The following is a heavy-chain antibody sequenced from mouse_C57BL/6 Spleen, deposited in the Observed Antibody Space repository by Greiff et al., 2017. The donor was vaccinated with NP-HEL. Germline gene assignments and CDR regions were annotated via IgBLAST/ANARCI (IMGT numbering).Heavy chain of an antibody. CDR3: APITTVVATDYAMDY. J-gene: IGHJ4*01. CDR1: GYTFTSYW. CDR2: IHPNSGST. V-gene: IGHV1-64*01. D-gene: IGHD1-1*01. Sequence: QVQLKQSGAELVKPGASVKLSCKASGYTFTSYWMHWVKQRPGQGLEWIGMIHPNSGSTNYNEKFKSKATLTVDKSSSTAYMQLSSLTSEDSAVYYCAPITTVVATDYAMDYWGQGTSVTVSS.